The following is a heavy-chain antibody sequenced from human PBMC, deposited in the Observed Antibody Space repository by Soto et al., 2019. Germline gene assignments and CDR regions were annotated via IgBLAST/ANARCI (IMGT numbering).Heavy chain of an antibody. CDR2: IIPILGIA. V-gene: IGHV1-69*02. Sequence: GTSVKLSCKDSGGTKSSNTISWVRQAPEQGLEWMRRIIPILGIANYAQKFQGRVTITADKSTSTAYMELSSLRSEDTAVYYCARSTDGYCSGGSCPTTFDYWGQGTLVTVSS. J-gene: IGHJ4*02. D-gene: IGHD2-15*01. CDR1: GGTKSSNT. CDR3: ARSTDGYCSGGSCPTTFDY.